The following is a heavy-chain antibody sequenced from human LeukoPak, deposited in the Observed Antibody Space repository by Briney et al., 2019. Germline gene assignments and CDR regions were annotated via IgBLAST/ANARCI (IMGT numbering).Heavy chain of an antibody. J-gene: IGHJ4*02. V-gene: IGHV1-18*01. CDR1: GYTFTSYG. D-gene: IGHD6-13*01. CDR3: AREIAAAPHGGGQD. Sequence: ASVKVSCKASGYTFTSYGISWVRQAPGQGLEWMGWISAYNGNTNYAQKLQGRVTMTTDTSTSTAYMELRSLRSDDTAVYYCAREIAAAPHGGGQDWGQGTLVTVSS. CDR2: ISAYNGNT.